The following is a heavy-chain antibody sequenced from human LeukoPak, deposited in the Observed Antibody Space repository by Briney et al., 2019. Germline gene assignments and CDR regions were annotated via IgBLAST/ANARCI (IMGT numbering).Heavy chain of an antibody. D-gene: IGHD5-18*01. Sequence: SVKVSCKASGGTFSSYAISWVRQAPGQGLEWMGGIIPIFGTANYAQKFQGRVTITTDESTSTAYMELTSLTSEDTAVYYCARGTAMAGDYWGQGTLVTVSS. J-gene: IGHJ4*02. CDR2: IIPIFGTA. CDR3: ARGTAMAGDY. V-gene: IGHV1-69*05. CDR1: GGTFSSYA.